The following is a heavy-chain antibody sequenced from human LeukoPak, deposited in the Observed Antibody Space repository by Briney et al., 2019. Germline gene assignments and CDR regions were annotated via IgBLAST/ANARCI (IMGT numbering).Heavy chain of an antibody. CDR2: IYTSGST. Sequence: SQTLSLTCTVSGGSISSGSYYWSWIRQPARKGLEWIGRIYTSGSTNYNPSLKSRVTMSVDTSKNQFSLKLSSVTAADTAVYYCAREGAIAVAGTLSWFDPWGQGTLVTVSS. D-gene: IGHD6-19*01. J-gene: IGHJ5*02. V-gene: IGHV4-61*02. CDR3: AREGAIAVAGTLSWFDP. CDR1: GGSISSGSYY.